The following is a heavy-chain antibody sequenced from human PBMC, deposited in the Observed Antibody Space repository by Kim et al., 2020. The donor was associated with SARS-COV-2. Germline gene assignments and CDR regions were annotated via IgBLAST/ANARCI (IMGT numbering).Heavy chain of an antibody. V-gene: IGHV1-2*06. CDR3: ARGAYAFDI. J-gene: IGHJ3*02. CDR1: GYTFTDYY. CDR2: ISPNNGGT. Sequence: ASVKVSCKASGYTFTDYYMHWVRQAPGQGLEWMGRISPNNGGTNYAQKFQGRVTMTRDTSISTAYMELSRLISDDTAVYYCARGAYAFDIWGQGTMVTVSS. D-gene: IGHD3-16*01.